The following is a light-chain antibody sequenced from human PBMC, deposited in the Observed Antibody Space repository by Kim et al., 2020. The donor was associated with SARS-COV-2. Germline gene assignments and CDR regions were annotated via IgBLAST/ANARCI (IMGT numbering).Light chain of an antibody. CDR2: GAS. Sequence: PGERVNRSCRSSQSVSSSYLTWYQQKPGQAPRLLIYGASTRATSIPARFSGSGSGTDFTLTISSLQPEDFAVYYCQQDYNIPRTFGQGTKVDIK. CDR1: QSVSSSY. CDR3: QQDYNIPRT. V-gene: IGKV3D-7*01. J-gene: IGKJ1*01.